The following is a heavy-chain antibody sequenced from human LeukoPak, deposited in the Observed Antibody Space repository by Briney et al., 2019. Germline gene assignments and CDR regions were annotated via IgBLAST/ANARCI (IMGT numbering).Heavy chain of an antibody. J-gene: IGHJ4*02. CDR1: GFTFNSYW. CDR2: IKQDGSEK. Sequence: GSLSLSCAASGFTFNSYWMTWVRPATGKGREWVANIKQDGSEKYYVDSVKGLFTISRDNAKTSLYLQMNSLRAEDTALYYCARDRRCSSTSCYYFDYWGQGTLVTVSS. V-gene: IGHV3-7*04. D-gene: IGHD2-2*01. CDR3: ARDRRCSSTSCYYFDY.